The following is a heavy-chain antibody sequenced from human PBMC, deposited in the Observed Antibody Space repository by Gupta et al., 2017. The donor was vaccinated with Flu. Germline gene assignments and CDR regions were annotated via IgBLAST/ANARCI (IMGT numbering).Heavy chain of an antibody. CDR3: AKRLLGAKGVWDY. V-gene: IGHV3-23*01. D-gene: IGHD1-26*01. J-gene: IGHJ4*02. Sequence: RQAPGKGLEWVSAISGSGGSTYYADSVKGRFTISRDNSKNTLYLQMNSLRAEDTAVYYCAKRLLGAKGVWDYWGQGTLVTVSS. CDR2: ISGSGGST.